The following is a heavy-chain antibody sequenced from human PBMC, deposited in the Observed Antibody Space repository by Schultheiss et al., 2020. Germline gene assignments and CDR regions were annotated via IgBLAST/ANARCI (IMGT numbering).Heavy chain of an antibody. V-gene: IGHV3-30*18. CDR3: AKDPRYYYDSSGCYHELGYFQH. CDR2: ISYDGSNK. D-gene: IGHD3-22*01. CDR1: GFTFSSYG. Sequence: GGSLRLSCAASGFTFSSYGMHWVRQAPGKGLEWVAVISYDGSNKYYADSVKGRFTISRDNSKNTLYLQMNSLRAEDTAVYYCAKDPRYYYDSSGCYHELGYFQHWGQGTLVTVSS. J-gene: IGHJ1*01.